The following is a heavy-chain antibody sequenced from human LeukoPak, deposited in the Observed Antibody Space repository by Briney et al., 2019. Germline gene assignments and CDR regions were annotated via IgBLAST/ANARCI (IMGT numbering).Heavy chain of an antibody. J-gene: IGHJ6*02. CDR2: ISAYNGNT. CDR1: GYTFTSYG. CDR3: ARVVVTAGYYYGMDV. D-gene: IGHD2-21*02. Sequence: ASVKVSCKASGYTFTSYGISWVRQAPGQGLEWMGWISAYNGNTNYAQKLQGRVTMTTDTSTSTAYMELRSLRSDDTAVYYCARVVVTAGYYYGMDVWGQGTTVTVSS. V-gene: IGHV1-18*01.